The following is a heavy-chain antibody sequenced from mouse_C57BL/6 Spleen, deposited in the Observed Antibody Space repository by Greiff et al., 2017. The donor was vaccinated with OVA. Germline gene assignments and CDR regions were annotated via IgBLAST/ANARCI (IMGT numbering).Heavy chain of an antibody. J-gene: IGHJ3*01. CDR2: IYPSDSET. V-gene: IGHV1-61*01. CDR3: ARRGGYGAWFAY. D-gene: IGHD2-2*01. Sequence: VQLQQPGAELVRPGSSVKLSCKASGYTFTSYWMDWVKQRPGQGLEWIGNIYPSDSETHYNQKFKDKATWTVDKSSSTAYMQLSSLTSEDSAVYYCARRGGYGAWFAYWGQGTLVTVSA. CDR1: GYTFTSYW.